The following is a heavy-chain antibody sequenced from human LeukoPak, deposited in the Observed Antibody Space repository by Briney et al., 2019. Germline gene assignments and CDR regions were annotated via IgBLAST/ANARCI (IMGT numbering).Heavy chain of an antibody. J-gene: IGHJ4*02. V-gene: IGHV4-59*08. CDR3: ATSPYYDSSGYYAGY. Sequence: SETLSLTSTVPVGSISSYYWSWVPQPPRKGLEWIGYIYYSGSTNYNPSHKSRVTISVDTSKNQFSLKLSSVTAADTAVYYCATSPYYDSSGYYAGYWGQGTLVTVSS. CDR2: IYYSGST. D-gene: IGHD3-22*01. CDR1: VGSISSYY.